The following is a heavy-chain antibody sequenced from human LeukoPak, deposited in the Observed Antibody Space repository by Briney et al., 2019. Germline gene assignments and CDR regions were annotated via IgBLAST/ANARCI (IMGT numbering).Heavy chain of an antibody. CDR2: TSYDGSNK. J-gene: IGHJ4*02. D-gene: IGHD2-8*01. V-gene: IGHV3-30-3*01. CDR1: GFTFSSYA. Sequence: PGGSLRLSCAASGFTFSSYAMHWVRQAPGKGLEWVAVTSYDGSNKYYADSVKGRFTISRDNSKNTLYLQMNSLRAEDTAVYYCARSCTNGVCYTFDYWGQGTLVTVSS. CDR3: ARSCTNGVCYTFDY.